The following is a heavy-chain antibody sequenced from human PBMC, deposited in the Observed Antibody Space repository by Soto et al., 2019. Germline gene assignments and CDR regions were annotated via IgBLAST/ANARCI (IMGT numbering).Heavy chain of an antibody. CDR1: GGTFSSYT. V-gene: IGHV1-69*04. J-gene: IGHJ4*02. CDR3: ARDIPYGGNSGPFDY. Sequence: SVKVSCKASGGTFSSYTISWVRQAPGQGLEWMGRIIPILGIANYAQKFQGRVTITADKSTSTAYMELSSLRSEDTAVYYCARDIPYGGNSGPFDYWGQGTPVTVSS. D-gene: IGHD4-17*01. CDR2: IIPILGIA.